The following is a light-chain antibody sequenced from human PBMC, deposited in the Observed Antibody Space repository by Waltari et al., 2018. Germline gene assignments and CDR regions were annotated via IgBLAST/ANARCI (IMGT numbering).Light chain of an antibody. CDR1: QSITRW. CDR2: EAS. V-gene: IGKV1-5*03. J-gene: IGKJ2*01. CDR3: QQFVGYPYT. Sequence: DIQLTQSPPIVAASVGDRVTITCRASQSITRWVAWYQQKPGSAPKLLIYEASKLVTGVPSRFSGTGSGTLFTLTSSSLEPDDLATYYCQQFVGYPYTFGQGTKVETK.